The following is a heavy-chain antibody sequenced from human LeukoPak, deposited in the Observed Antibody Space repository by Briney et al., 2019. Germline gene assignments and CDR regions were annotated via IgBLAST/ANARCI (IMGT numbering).Heavy chain of an antibody. V-gene: IGHV4-59*01. Sequence: SETLSLTCAVYGGSFSGYYWSWIRQPPGKGLEWIGYIYDSGSTNYNPSLKSRVTISVDTSKNQYSLKLSSVTAADTAVYYCARGGSGYDSFYYYGMDVWGQGTTVTVSS. CDR1: GGSFSGYY. CDR2: IYDSGST. D-gene: IGHD5-12*01. J-gene: IGHJ6*02. CDR3: ARGGSGYDSFYYYGMDV.